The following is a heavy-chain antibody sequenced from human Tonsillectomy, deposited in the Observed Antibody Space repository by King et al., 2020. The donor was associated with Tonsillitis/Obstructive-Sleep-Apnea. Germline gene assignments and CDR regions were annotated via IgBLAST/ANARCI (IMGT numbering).Heavy chain of an antibody. J-gene: IGHJ4*02. CDR1: GYSFTTNW. CDR2: IYPGDSDT. V-gene: IGHV5-51*01. Sequence: EVQLVESGAEVKKPGESLKLSCKGSGYSFTTNWIGWVRQMPGKGLEWMGIIYPGDSDTRYSPSFQGQVTISADKFSSTAYLQWNSLKASDTAMYYCARGTDFDYWGQGTLVTVSS. CDR3: ARGTDFDY.